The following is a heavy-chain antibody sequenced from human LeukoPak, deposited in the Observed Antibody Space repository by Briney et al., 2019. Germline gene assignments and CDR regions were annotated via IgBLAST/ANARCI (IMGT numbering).Heavy chain of an antibody. CDR2: IYYSGST. V-gene: IGHV4-61*01. CDR3: AREYEDYVWGSYRQFDY. J-gene: IGHJ4*02. Sequence: SETLSLTCTVSGGSVSSGSYYWSWIRQPPGKGLEWIGYIYYSGSTNYNPSLKSRVTISVDTSKNQFSLKLSSVTAADTAVYYCAREYEDYVWGSYRQFDYWGQGTLVTVSS. D-gene: IGHD3-16*02. CDR1: GGSVSSGSYY.